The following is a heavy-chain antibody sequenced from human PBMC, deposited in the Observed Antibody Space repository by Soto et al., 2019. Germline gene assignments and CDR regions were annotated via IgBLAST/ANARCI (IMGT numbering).Heavy chain of an antibody. Sequence: ASVKVSCKASGYSFTSYGISWVRRAPGQGLEWMGWISPYNGHTQFVQRFQGRVTMTTDTSTKAAYMELRNLRSDDTAHYYCARDLTIVPATHPRLENYGMDVWGQGTTVTVSS. J-gene: IGHJ6*02. CDR2: ISPYNGHT. V-gene: IGHV1-18*01. CDR3: ARDLTIVPATHPRLENYGMDV. CDR1: GYSFTSYG. D-gene: IGHD2-2*01.